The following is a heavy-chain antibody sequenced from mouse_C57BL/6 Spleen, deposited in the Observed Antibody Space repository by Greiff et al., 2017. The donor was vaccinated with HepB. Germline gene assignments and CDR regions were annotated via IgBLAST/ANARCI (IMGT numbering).Heavy chain of an antibody. CDR2: IYPGDGDT. J-gene: IGHJ3*01. D-gene: IGHD1-1*01. V-gene: IGHV1-82*01. CDR1: GYAFSSSW. Sequence: QVQLQQSGPELVKPGASVKISCKASGYAFSSSWMNWVKQRPGKGLEWIGRIYPGDGDTNYNGKFKGKATLTADKSSSTAYMQLSSLTSEDSAVYFCARSVVAPFAYWGQVTLVTVSA. CDR3: ARSVVAPFAY.